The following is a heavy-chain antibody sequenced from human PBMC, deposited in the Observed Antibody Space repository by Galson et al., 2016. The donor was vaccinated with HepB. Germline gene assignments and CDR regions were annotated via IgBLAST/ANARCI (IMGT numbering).Heavy chain of an antibody. CDR2: ISYDERNE. CDR1: GFTFNKYG. Sequence: SLRLSCAASGFTFNKYGMHWVRQAPDKGLEWVAVISYDERNEYYGDSVKGRFTISRDNSKNTVYLQINSLRPEDTAVYYCAKCWVEWLVQDHFDHWGQGTLVTVSP. CDR3: AKCWVEWLVQDHFDH. D-gene: IGHD6-19*01. V-gene: IGHV3-30*18. J-gene: IGHJ4*02.